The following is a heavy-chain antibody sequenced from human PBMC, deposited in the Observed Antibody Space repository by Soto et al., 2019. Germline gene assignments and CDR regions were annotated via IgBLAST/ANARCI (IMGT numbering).Heavy chain of an antibody. Sequence: PSETLSLTCTVSGGSISSGDYYWSWIRQPPGKGLEWIGYIYYSGSTYYNPSLKSRVTISVDTSKNQFSLKLSSVTAADTAVYYCAREDYYDSSKRYYYGMDVWGQGTTVTVS. CDR2: IYYSGST. CDR3: AREDYYDSSKRYYYGMDV. D-gene: IGHD3-22*01. J-gene: IGHJ6*02. CDR1: GGSISSGDYY. V-gene: IGHV4-30-4*01.